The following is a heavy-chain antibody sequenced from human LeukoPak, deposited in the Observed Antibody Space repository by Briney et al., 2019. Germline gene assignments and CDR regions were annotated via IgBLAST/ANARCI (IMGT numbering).Heavy chain of an antibody. Sequence: GGSPRLSCAASGFTFSSYEMNWVRQAPGKGLEWVSYISSSGSTIYYADSVKGRFTISRDNAKNSLYLQMNSLRAEDTAVYYCARAFQELPQLYYYYYMDVWGKGTTVTVSS. V-gene: IGHV3-48*03. CDR2: ISSSGSTI. CDR1: GFTFSSYE. J-gene: IGHJ6*03. D-gene: IGHD6-13*01. CDR3: ARAFQELPQLYYYYYMDV.